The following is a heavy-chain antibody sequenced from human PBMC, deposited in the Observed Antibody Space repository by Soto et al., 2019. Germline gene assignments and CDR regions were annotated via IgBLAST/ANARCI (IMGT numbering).Heavy chain of an antibody. CDR1: GGSISSGDYC. J-gene: IGHJ5*02. CDR2: IYYSGST. Sequence: SETLSLTCTVSGGSISSGDYCWSWIRQPPGKGLEWIGYIYYSGSTYYNPSLKSRVTISVDTSKNQFSLKLSSVTAADTAVYYCARAPLDYGYSWFDPWGQGTLVTVSS. V-gene: IGHV4-30-4*01. D-gene: IGHD4-17*01. CDR3: ARAPLDYGYSWFDP.